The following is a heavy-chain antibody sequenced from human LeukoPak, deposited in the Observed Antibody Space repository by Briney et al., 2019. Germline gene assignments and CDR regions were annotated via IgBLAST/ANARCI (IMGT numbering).Heavy chain of an antibody. J-gene: IGHJ5*02. V-gene: IGHV3-30*04. CDR2: ISYDGSNK. CDR1: GFTFSSYA. CDR3: ARAVVTAISNWFDP. D-gene: IGHD2-21*02. Sequence: GGFLRLSCAASGFTFSSYAMHWVRQAPGKGLEWVAVISYDGSNKYYADSVKGRFTISRDNSKNTLYLQMNSLRAEDTAVYYCARAVVTAISNWFDPWGQGTLVTVSS.